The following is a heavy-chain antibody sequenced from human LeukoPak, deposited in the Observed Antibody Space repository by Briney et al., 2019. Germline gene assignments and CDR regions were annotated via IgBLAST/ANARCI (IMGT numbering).Heavy chain of an antibody. D-gene: IGHD6-13*01. CDR2: ITSSSSTI. Sequence: GRSLRLSCAASGFTFSSYGMHWVRQAPGKGLEWVSFITSSSSTIYYADSVKGRFTISRDNAQNSLYLQMNSLRDEDTAVYYCARGRTSSWYFDYWGQGTLVTVSS. CDR1: GFTFSSYG. J-gene: IGHJ4*02. CDR3: ARGRTSSWYFDY. V-gene: IGHV3-48*02.